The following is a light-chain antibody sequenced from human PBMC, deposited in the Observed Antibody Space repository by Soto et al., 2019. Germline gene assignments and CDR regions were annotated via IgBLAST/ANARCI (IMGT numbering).Light chain of an antibody. CDR2: QTS. Sequence: EVVLTQSPNTLSLSPGERATLSCWASQSLRSSYLAWYQRKPGQAPRLLIYQTSLRAAGIPARFSASGSGTDFTLTISDVQPEDFALYYCHQRQSWPRTFGQGTKVDI. CDR3: HQRQSWPRT. J-gene: IGKJ1*01. V-gene: IGKV3D-20*02. CDR1: QSLRSSY.